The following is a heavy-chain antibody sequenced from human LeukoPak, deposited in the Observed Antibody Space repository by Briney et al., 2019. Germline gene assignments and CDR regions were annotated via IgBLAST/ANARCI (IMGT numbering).Heavy chain of an antibody. D-gene: IGHD5-18*01. CDR3: ARDLMMEITAMVSNY. CDR1: GYTFTGYY. V-gene: IGHV1-2*02. J-gene: IGHJ4*02. Sequence: ASVKVSCKASGYTFTGYYMHWVRQAPGQGLEWMGWINPNSGGTNYAQKFQGRVTMTRDTSISTAYMELSRLRSDDTAVYYCARDLMMEITAMVSNYWGQGTLVTVSS. CDR2: INPNSGGT.